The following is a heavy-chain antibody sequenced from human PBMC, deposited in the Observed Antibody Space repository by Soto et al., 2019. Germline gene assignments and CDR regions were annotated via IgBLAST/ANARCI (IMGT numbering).Heavy chain of an antibody. J-gene: IGHJ6*02. CDR3: ARDSYDILTGYYTYYYYGMDD. CDR1: GYTFTGYY. V-gene: IGHV1-2*04. Sequence: ASVKVSCKASGYTFTGYYMHWVRQAPGQGLGWMGWINPNSGGTNYAQKFQGWVTMTRDTSISTAYMELSRLRSDDTAVYYCARDSYDILTGYYTYYYYGMDDWGQGTTVTVSS. D-gene: IGHD3-9*01. CDR2: INPNSGGT.